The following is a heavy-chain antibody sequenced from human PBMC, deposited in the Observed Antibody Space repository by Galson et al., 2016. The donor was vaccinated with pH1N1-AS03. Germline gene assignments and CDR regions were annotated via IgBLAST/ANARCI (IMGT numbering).Heavy chain of an antibody. CDR2: IRPISGAA. D-gene: IGHD3-16*01. Sequence: SVKVSCKASGGTFSSYAITWMRQAPGQGLEWVGGIRPISGAASYAQKFQGRLTITADESTSTIYMELRSLSSEDTAVYDCARDRYDDAAGRYFYGSEHWGQGTLVTVS. CDR1: GGTFSSYA. J-gene: IGHJ4*02. V-gene: IGHV1-69*13. CDR3: ARDRYDDAAGRYFYGSEH.